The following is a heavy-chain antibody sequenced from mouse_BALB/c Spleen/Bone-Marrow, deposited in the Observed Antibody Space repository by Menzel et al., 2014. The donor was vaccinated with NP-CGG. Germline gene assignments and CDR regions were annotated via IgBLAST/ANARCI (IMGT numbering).Heavy chain of an antibody. CDR2: ISSGGST. CDR3: ARDDYDDQYYFDY. CDR1: GFTLSSYA. V-gene: IGHV5-6-5*01. J-gene: IGHJ2*01. Sequence: EVMLVESGGGLVKPGGSLKLSCAASGFTLSSYAMSWVRQTPEKRLEWVASISSGGSTYYPDSVKGRFTISRDNAKNILCLQMSSLRSEDTAMYYCARDDYDDQYYFDYWGPGTTLTVSS. D-gene: IGHD2-4*01.